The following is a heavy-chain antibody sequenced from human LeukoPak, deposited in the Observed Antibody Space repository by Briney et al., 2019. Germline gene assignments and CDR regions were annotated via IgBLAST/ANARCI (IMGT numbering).Heavy chain of an antibody. CDR2: IYYSGST. Sequence: SETLSLTCTVSGGSISNYYWSWIRQPPGKGLEWIGYIYYSGSTNYNPSLKSLVTTSVDTSKNQFSLKLSSVTTADTAVYYCARVSGDILTGYYYFDYWGQGTLVTVSS. CDR3: ARVSGDILTGYYYFDY. CDR1: GGSISNYY. J-gene: IGHJ4*02. V-gene: IGHV4-59*01. D-gene: IGHD3-9*01.